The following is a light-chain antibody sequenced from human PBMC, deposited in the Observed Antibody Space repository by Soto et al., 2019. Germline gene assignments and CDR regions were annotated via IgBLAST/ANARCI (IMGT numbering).Light chain of an antibody. Sequence: QAVVTQPPSVSGAPGQRVTISCTGSSSNIGAGYDVHWYQQLPGTAPKLLIYGNSNRPSGVPDRFSGSKSGTSASLAITGLQAEDAADYYCQSYDSSLSVYVFGTGTKLTVL. J-gene: IGLJ1*01. V-gene: IGLV1-40*01. CDR3: QSYDSSLSVYV. CDR1: SSNIGAGYD. CDR2: GNS.